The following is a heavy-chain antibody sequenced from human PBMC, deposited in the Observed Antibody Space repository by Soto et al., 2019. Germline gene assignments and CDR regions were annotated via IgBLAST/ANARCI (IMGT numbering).Heavy chain of an antibody. V-gene: IGHV3-15*07. CDR2: IKSKIDGGTI. D-gene: IGHD6-19*01. J-gene: IGHJ4*02. CDR1: GFTFSNAW. CDR3: TSRNSPTMVYSSGWSDY. Sequence: GGSLRLSCAASGFTFSNAWMNWVRQAPGKGLEWVGHIKSKIDGGTIDYAAPVKGRFIISRDDSKNMLYLQMDSLKPEDTAVYYCTSRNSPTMVYSSGWSDYWGQGTLVTVSS.